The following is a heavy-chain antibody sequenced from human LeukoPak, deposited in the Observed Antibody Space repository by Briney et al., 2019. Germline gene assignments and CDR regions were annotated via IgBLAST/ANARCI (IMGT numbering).Heavy chain of an antibody. D-gene: IGHD2-2*01. V-gene: IGHV4-59*12. CDR3: ARLVAARGDFDY. Sequence: SETLSLTCTVSGGSLNSYYWSWIRQPPGKGLEGIGDIYYSGSTNYNPSLKSRVTISVDTSKNQFSLKLSSVTAADTAVYYCARLVAARGDFDYWGQGTLVTVSS. CDR2: IYYSGST. J-gene: IGHJ4*02. CDR1: GGSLNSYY.